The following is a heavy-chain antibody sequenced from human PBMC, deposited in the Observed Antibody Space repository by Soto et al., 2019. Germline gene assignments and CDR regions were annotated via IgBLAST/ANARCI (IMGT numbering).Heavy chain of an antibody. V-gene: IGHV3-15*06. CDR3: TPTMY. CDR1: SVSNAW. CDR2: IKSKTDGGTT. Sequence: SVSNAWMNWVRQAPGKGLEGVGRIKSKTDGGTTNYAAPVNGRFTISRDDSKNPLYLQMNSLKTEDAPVYYCTPTMYWGPGTLVTVSS. D-gene: IGHD3-3*01. J-gene: IGHJ4*02.